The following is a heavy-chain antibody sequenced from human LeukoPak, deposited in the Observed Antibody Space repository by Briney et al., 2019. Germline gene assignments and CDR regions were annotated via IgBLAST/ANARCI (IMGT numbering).Heavy chain of an antibody. Sequence: GGSLRLSCAASGFSFSSYGMSWVRQAPGKGLEWVSGITSGGGSTYYADSVKGRFIVSRDTSKNTLYLQMNSLRAEDTVVYYCAKDHGAAVAGFYYWGQGTLVTVSS. CDR3: AKDHGAAVAGFYY. J-gene: IGHJ4*02. V-gene: IGHV3-23*01. CDR2: ITSGGGST. CDR1: GFSFSSYG. D-gene: IGHD6-19*01.